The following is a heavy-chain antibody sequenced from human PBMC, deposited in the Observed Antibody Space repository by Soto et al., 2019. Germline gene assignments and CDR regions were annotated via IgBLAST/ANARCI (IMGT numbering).Heavy chain of an antibody. Sequence: EIQLVESGGGLIQPGGSLRLICAASGLSVSADYMTWVRQVPGKGLEWLSIIYRGGGTYYADSLRGRAIISRDASKNMVFLQMSPLTVDDAGVYYCARRDDSEAFDIWGRGTVVNVSS. D-gene: IGHD5-18*01. V-gene: IGHV3-53*01. CDR2: IYRGGGT. J-gene: IGHJ3*02. CDR3: ARRDDSEAFDI. CDR1: GLSVSADY.